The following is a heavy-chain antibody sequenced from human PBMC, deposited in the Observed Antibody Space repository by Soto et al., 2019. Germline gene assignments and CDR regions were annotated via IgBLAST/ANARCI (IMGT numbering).Heavy chain of an antibody. CDR1: GFILSKGA. Sequence: GRALRVSRAASGFILSKGAKLLFRQAPGKKLEWVGRIKSKTDGGTTDYAAPVKGRFTISRDDSKNTLYLQMNSLKTEDTAVYYCSIGRFGAAAGLLDYCGQGTLVTGSA. CDR2: IKSKTDGGTT. V-gene: IGHV3-15*01. D-gene: IGHD6-13*01. CDR3: SIGRFGAAAGLLDY. J-gene: IGHJ4*02.